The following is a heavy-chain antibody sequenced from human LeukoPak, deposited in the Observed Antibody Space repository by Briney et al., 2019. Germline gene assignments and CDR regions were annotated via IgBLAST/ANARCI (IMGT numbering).Heavy chain of an antibody. D-gene: IGHD5-18*01. Sequence: SQTLSLTCDVSGVSINTCCYYWTWIRQPPGKGLEWIGYKYYSGSTRYNSSLRSRLTISLDTSKNQFSLRLTSVTAADTAVYYCARGRSYGFDFDSWGPGTLVIVSS. CDR1: GVSINTCCYY. CDR3: ARGRSYGFDFDS. CDR2: KYYSGST. J-gene: IGHJ4*02. V-gene: IGHV4-61*01.